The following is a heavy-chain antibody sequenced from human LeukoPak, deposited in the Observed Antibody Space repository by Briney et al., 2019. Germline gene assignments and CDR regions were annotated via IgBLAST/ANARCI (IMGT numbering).Heavy chain of an antibody. D-gene: IGHD3-22*01. CDR3: AKDFADYYDSSGPARVYSFDC. V-gene: IGHV3-23*01. Sequence: SGSGGSTYYAASVKGRFTISRDNSNETMYQQMIRLTAEDTAVDYCAKDFADYYDSSGPARVYSFDCWGQGTMVTVSS. CDR2: SGSGGST. J-gene: IGHJ3*01.